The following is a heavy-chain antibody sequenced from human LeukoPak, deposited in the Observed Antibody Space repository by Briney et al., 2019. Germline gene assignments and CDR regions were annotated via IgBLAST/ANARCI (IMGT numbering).Heavy chain of an antibody. V-gene: IGHV4-34*01. CDR2: INHSGST. CDR3: ARVTLWFGESSDY. J-gene: IGHJ4*02. CDR1: GGSFSGYY. Sequence: PSETLSLTCAVYGGSFSGYYWSWIRQPPGKGLEWIGEINHSGSTNYNPSLKSRVTISVDTSKNQFSLKLSSVTAADTAVYYCARVTLWFGESSDYWGQGTLVTVSS. D-gene: IGHD3-10*01.